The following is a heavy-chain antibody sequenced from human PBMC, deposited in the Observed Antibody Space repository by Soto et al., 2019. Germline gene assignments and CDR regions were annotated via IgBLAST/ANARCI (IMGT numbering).Heavy chain of an antibody. CDR3: ATGGDYGDSFDY. D-gene: IGHD4-17*01. CDR2: ITGGGGDT. J-gene: IGHJ4*02. Sequence: GGSLRLSCAASGFTFSNYAMSWVRQAPAKGLEWFSAITGGGGDTYYADSVKGRFTISRDNSKNTLYLQMNSLRAEDTAVYYCATGGDYGDSFDYRGQGTLVTVSS. CDR1: GFTFSNYA. V-gene: IGHV3-23*01.